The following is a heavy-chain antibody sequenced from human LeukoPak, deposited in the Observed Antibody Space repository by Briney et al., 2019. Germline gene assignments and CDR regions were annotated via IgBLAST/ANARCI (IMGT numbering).Heavy chain of an antibody. V-gene: IGHV3-33*01. J-gene: IGHJ5*02. CDR2: IWYDGSNK. Sequence: GGSLRLSCAASGFTFSSYGMHWVRQAPGKGLEWAAVIWYDGSNKYYADSVKGRFTISRDNSKNTLYLQMNSLRAEDTAVYYCARGARSAADLNWFDPWGQGTLVTVSS. CDR3: ARGARSAADLNWFDP. D-gene: IGHD6-13*01. CDR1: GFTFSSYG.